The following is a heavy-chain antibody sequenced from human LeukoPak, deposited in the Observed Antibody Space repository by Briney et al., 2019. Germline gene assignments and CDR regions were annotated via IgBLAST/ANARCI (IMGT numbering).Heavy chain of an antibody. V-gene: IGHV4-61*02. CDR3: ARDTLGITATGVY. Sequence: SETLSLTCTVSGGSISSGIYYYWNWIRQATGKGLEWIGRIYTDGSTNYNPSLKSRVTISIDTSRNQFPLKLSSVTAADTAVYYCARDTLGITATGVYWGQGTLVTVSS. D-gene: IGHD1-1*01. J-gene: IGHJ4*02. CDR1: GGSISSGIYY. CDR2: IYTDGST.